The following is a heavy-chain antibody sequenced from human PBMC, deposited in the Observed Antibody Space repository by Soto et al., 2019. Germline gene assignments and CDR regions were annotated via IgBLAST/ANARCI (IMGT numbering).Heavy chain of an antibody. CDR2: IYYSGST. CDR3: ARVIATAVHWFDP. Sequence: SLETLSLSSSVSGGTRSSSDYWGWIRQPPGKGLEWIGSIYYSGSTYYNPSLKSRVTISVDTSKNQFSLKLSSVTAADTAVYYCARVIATAVHWFDPWGQGTLVTVSS. D-gene: IGHD6-13*01. J-gene: IGHJ5*02. V-gene: IGHV4-39*07. CDR1: GGTRSSSDY.